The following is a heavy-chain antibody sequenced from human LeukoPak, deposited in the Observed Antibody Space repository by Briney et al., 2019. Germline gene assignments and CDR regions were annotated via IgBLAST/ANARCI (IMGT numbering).Heavy chain of an antibody. CDR1: GGTFSSYA. CDR2: IIPIFGTA. CDR3: ASSLIVVVPAARGLGD. J-gene: IGHJ4*02. Sequence: SVKVSCKASGGTFSSYAISWVRQAPGQGLEWMGGIIPIFGTANYAQKFQGRVRITADEPTSTAYMCRSSQRSEDTAVYYCASSLIVVVPAARGLGDWGQGTLVTVSS. D-gene: IGHD2-2*01. V-gene: IGHV1-69*01.